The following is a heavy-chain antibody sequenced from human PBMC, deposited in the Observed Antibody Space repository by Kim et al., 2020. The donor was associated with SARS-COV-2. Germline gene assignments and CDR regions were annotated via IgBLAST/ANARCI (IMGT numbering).Heavy chain of an antibody. CDR3: ASLDFWSGFDY. D-gene: IGHD3-3*01. CDR2: ISSDGSDK. CDR1: GFTFSSYT. Sequence: GGSLRLSCAASGFTFSSYTMHGVRQAPGRGLEWVALISSDGSDKFYADSVKGRFTISRDNSKNTLYLQMNSLRAEDTAVYYCASLDFWSGFDYWGQGTLV. V-gene: IGHV3-30*04. J-gene: IGHJ4*02.